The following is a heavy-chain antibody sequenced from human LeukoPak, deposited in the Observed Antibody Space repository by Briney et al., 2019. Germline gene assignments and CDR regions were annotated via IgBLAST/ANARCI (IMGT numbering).Heavy chain of an antibody. J-gene: IGHJ6*02. CDR2: IYYSGST. D-gene: IGHD3-10*01. CDR3: ARDRCYYGSGSYSLPVGYYGMDV. Sequence: SETLSLTCTVSGGSITGYSWSWIRQPPGKGLEWIGYIYYSGSTNYNPSLKSRVTISVDTSKNQFSLKLSSVTAADTAVYYCARDRCYYGSGSYSLPVGYYGMDVWGQGTTVTVSS. CDR1: GGSITGYS. V-gene: IGHV4-59*01.